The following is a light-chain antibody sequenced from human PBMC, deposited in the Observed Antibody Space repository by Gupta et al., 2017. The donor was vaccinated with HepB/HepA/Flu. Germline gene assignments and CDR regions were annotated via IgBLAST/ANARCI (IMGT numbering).Light chain of an antibody. Sequence: SSELTQPLSVSVALGQTAKITSAGTNIGCKTVHRYQKQSGQAPVVCRNKDSNRPAGIPERVSGSNSGNTVTMTIGRAEAGDEYYYYCHVWDSSTFVFGRGTKLTVL. V-gene: IGLV3-9*01. CDR1: NIGCKT. CDR2: KDS. CDR3: HVWDSSTFV. J-gene: IGLJ2*01.